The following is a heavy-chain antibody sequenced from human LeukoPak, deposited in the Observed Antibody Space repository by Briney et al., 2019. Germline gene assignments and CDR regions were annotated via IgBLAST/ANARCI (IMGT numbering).Heavy chain of an antibody. V-gene: IGHV4-59*01. CDR3: ARDEYSSGRFDY. J-gene: IGHJ4*02. Sequence: SETLSLTCTVSGGSISSYYWSWIRQPPGKGLEWIGYIYYSGSTNYNPSLKSRVTISVDTSKNQFSLKLSSVTAADTAVYYCARDEYSSGRFDYWGQGTLVTVSS. D-gene: IGHD6-19*01. CDR1: GGSISSYY. CDR2: IYYSGST.